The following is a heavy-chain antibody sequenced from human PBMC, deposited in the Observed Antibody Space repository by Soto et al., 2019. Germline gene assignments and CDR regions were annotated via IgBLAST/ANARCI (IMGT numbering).Heavy chain of an antibody. V-gene: IGHV1-3*01. CDR1: GYSFTGYA. Sequence: GASVKVSCKTSGYSFTGYAIHWVRQAPGQRLEWMGWINAGSGETKYSQNFQDRVSINRDTSASTAYMELSSLRSEDTAVYYCARGGSGTYPFDFSGLGTLVTVSS. J-gene: IGHJ4*02. CDR2: INAGSGET. CDR3: ARGGSGTYPFDF. D-gene: IGHD3-10*01.